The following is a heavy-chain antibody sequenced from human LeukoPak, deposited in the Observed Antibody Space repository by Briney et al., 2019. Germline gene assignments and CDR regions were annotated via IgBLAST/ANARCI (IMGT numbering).Heavy chain of an antibody. D-gene: IGHD6-13*01. CDR2: ITGSGGDT. CDR1: EFTFSNSW. V-gene: IGHV3-23*01. Sequence: GGSLRLSCVASEFTFSNSWMTWVRQAPGKGLEWVSAITGSGGDTFYVDSVKGRFTISRDNSKNTLYLQMSSLRAEDTAVYYCAKSRAADTTLLFDYWGQGTLVTVSS. J-gene: IGHJ4*02. CDR3: AKSRAADTTLLFDY.